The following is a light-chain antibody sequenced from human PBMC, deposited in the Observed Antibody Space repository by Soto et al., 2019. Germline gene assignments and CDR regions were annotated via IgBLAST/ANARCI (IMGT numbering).Light chain of an antibody. J-gene: IGKJ4*01. CDR3: LQHNSYPALT. CDR2: AAS. Sequence: DIQMTQSPSSLSASVGYRVTITCRSSQSISSYLNWYQQKPGKAPKLLIYAASSLQSGVPSRFSGSGSGTEFTLTISSLQPEDFATYYCLQHNSYPALTFGGGTKVHIK. CDR1: QSISSY. V-gene: IGKV1-17*01.